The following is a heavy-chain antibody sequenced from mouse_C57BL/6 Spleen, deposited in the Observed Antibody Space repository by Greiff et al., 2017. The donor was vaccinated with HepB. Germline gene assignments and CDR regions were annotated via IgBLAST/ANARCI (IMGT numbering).Heavy chain of an antibody. J-gene: IGHJ3*01. CDR2: ISSGGSYT. V-gene: IGHV5-6*02. CDR1: GFTFSSYG. CDR3: ARLRRG. D-gene: IGHD3-1*01. Sequence: DVKLVESGGDLVKPGGSLKLSCAASGFTFSSYGMSWVRQTPDKRLEWVATISSGGSYTYYPDSVKGRFTISRDNAKNTLYLQMSSLKSEDTAMYYCARLRRGWGQGTLVTVSA.